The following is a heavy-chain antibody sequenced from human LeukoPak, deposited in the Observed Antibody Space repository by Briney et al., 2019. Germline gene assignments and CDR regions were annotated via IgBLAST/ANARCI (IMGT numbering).Heavy chain of an antibody. CDR3: ARGLSNLADIVAVLGFDY. D-gene: IGHD2-15*01. Sequence: SETLSLTCAVYGGSFSGYYWSWIRQPPGKWLEWIGEINHSGSTNYNPSLKSRVTISVDTSKNQFSLKLSSVTAADTAVYYCARGLSNLADIVAVLGFDYWGQGTLVTVSS. V-gene: IGHV4-34*01. CDR1: GGSFSGYY. J-gene: IGHJ4*02. CDR2: INHSGST.